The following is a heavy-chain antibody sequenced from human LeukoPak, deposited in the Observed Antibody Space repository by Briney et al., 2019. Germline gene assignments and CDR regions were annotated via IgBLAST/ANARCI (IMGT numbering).Heavy chain of an antibody. CDR1: GYTFTSYY. Sequence: GASVKVSCKASGYTFTSYYMHWVRQAPGQGLEWMGRIIPILGIANYAQKFQGRVTITADKSTSTAYMELSSLRSEDTAVYYCARGRSITMVRGVNISPFDYWGQGTLVTVSS. V-gene: IGHV1-69*04. J-gene: IGHJ4*02. CDR3: ARGRSITMVRGVNISPFDY. D-gene: IGHD3-10*01. CDR2: IIPILGIA.